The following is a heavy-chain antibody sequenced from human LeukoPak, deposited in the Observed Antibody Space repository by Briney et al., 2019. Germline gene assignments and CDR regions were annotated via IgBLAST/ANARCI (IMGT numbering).Heavy chain of an antibody. Sequence: NPGGSLRLSCAASGFTFSSYSMSWIRQAPGKGLEWVSYISSSGSTIYYADSVKGRFTISRDNAKNSLYLQMNSLRAEDTAVYYCARARRMLYEYTYFDYWGQGTLVTVSS. CDR1: GFTFSSYS. J-gene: IGHJ4*02. V-gene: IGHV3-11*04. D-gene: IGHD2-8*01. CDR2: ISSSGSTI. CDR3: ARARRMLYEYTYFDY.